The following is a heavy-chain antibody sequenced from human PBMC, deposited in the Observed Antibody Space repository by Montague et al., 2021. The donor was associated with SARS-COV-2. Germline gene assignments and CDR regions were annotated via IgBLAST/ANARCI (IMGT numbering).Heavy chain of an antibody. CDR1: GGSIGGYY. CDR3: ARLLRSCTNGVCRTYYYYAMDV. Sequence: SETLSLTCTVSGGSIGGYYWSWIRQPPGKGLEWIGYIYYSGSTKYNPFLESRVTVSVDRSKNQVSLKLSSVTAADTAVYYCARLLRSCTNGVCRTYYYYAMDVWGQGTTATVSS. J-gene: IGHJ6*02. V-gene: IGHV4-59*01. D-gene: IGHD2-8*01. CDR2: IYYSGST.